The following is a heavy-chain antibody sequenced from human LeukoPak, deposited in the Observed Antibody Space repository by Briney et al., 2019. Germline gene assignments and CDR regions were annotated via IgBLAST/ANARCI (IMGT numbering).Heavy chain of an antibody. J-gene: IGHJ3*02. CDR1: GYSFTSYW. Sequence: GGSLKISCKGSGYSFTSYWIGWVRQMPGKGLEWMGIIYPGDSDTRYSPSFQGQVTISADKSISTAYLQWSSLKASDTAMYYCATSLKCSSTSCHAFDIWGQGTLVTVSS. D-gene: IGHD2-2*01. V-gene: IGHV5-51*01. CDR2: IYPGDSDT. CDR3: ATSLKCSSTSCHAFDI.